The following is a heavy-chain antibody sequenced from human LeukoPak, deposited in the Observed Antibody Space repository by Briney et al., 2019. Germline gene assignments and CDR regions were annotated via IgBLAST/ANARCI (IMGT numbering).Heavy chain of an antibody. CDR2: ISGSDSGT. CDR1: GFTFTNYA. Sequence: GGSLRLSCAASGFTFTNYAMSWVRQAPGMGREGVSGISGSDSGTYYADSVKGRFTISRDNSRNTLYLQINSLRAEDTAVYYCARLYCSGGSCYSVDYWGQGTLVTVSS. V-gene: IGHV3-23*01. CDR3: ARLYCSGGSCYSVDY. J-gene: IGHJ4*02. D-gene: IGHD2-15*01.